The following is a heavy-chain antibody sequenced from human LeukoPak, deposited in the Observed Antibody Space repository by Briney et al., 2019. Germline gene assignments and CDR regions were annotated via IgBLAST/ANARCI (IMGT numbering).Heavy chain of an antibody. D-gene: IGHD3-10*01. CDR2: IYDSGST. V-gene: IGHV4-39*07. Sequence: SETLSLTCTVSGGSIRSSYYYWGWIRQPPGKGLEWIGSIYDSGSTNYNPSLKSRVTISVDTSKNQFSLKLSSVTAADTAVYYCARGGRPQPSGAFDIWGQGTMVTVSS. CDR3: ARGGRPQPSGAFDI. CDR1: GGSIRSSYYY. J-gene: IGHJ3*02.